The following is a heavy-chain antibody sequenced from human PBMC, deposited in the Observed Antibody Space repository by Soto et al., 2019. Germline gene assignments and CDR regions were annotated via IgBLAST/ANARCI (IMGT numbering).Heavy chain of an antibody. V-gene: IGHV3-23*01. J-gene: IGHJ6*02. CDR1: GFIFIMSA. CDR2: ISGSGGSI. CDR3: AKGGGDSLRYGMDV. D-gene: IGHD2-21*02. Sequence: GSLRLSCSASGFIFIMSAMNWVRQAPGKGLEWVSAISGSGGSIYYADSVKGRFTITRDNSKTTLYLQMDSLRAEDTAVYYCAKGGGDSLRYGMDVWGQGTTVTVSS.